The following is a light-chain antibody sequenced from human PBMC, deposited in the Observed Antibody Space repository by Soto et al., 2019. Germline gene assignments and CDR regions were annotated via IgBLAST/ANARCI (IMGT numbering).Light chain of an antibody. Sequence: EIVLTQSPGTLSLSPGERATLSCRASRSVSSNYLAWYQQKPDQAPRLFIYGASSRATGIPDRFSGSGSETDFTLTISRLEPEDFAVYYCQQYGDSPPTFGQGTKLEIK. CDR3: QQYGDSPPT. J-gene: IGKJ2*01. CDR1: RSVSSNY. CDR2: GAS. V-gene: IGKV3-20*01.